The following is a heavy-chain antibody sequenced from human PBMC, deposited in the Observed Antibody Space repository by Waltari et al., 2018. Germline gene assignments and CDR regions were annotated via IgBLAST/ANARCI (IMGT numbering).Heavy chain of an antibody. Sequence: QLQLQESGPGLVKPSETLSLTCTVSGGSISSSSYYWGWIRQPPGKGLEWIGSIYYSGSTYYTPSLKRRVTISVDTSKNQCSLKLSSVTAADTAVYYCASGYGVWNWFDPWGQGTLVTVSS. V-gene: IGHV4-39*01. CDR2: IYYSGST. D-gene: IGHD2-8*01. CDR1: GGSISSSSYY. CDR3: ASGYGVWNWFDP. J-gene: IGHJ5*02.